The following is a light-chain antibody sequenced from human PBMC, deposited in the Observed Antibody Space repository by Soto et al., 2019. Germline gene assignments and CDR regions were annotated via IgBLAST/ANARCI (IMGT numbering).Light chain of an antibody. CDR1: QSVSSSY. J-gene: IGKJ5*01. CDR2: DAS. V-gene: IGKV3-20*01. CDR3: QQYGRSPPIT. Sequence: EIVLTQSPGTLSLSPGERATLSCRASQSVSSSYLAWYQQKPGQAPSLLIYDASSRATGIPDRFSGSGSGTDFTLTISRLEPEDFAVYYCQQYGRSPPITFGQGTRLEIK.